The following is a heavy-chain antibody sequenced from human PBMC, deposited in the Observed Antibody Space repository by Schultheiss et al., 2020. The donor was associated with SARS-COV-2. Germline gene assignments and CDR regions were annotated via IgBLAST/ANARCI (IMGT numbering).Heavy chain of an antibody. Sequence: GGSLRLSCAASGFTFSSYGMHWVRQAPGKGLEWVAVIWYDGSNKYYADSVKGRFTISRDNAKNSLYLQMNSLRAEDTAVYYCAKDPVATVERDWYYYGMDVWGQGTTVTVSS. J-gene: IGHJ6*02. CDR1: GFTFSSYG. D-gene: IGHD4-23*01. V-gene: IGHV3-33*03. CDR2: IWYDGSNK. CDR3: AKDPVATVERDWYYYGMDV.